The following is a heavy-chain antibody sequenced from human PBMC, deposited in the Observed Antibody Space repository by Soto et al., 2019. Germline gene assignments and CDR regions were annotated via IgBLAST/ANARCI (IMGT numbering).Heavy chain of an antibody. CDR1: GGSISSSNW. CDR3: AKKAHYYDSSGPFGPPDY. CDR2: IYHSGST. V-gene: IGHV4-4*02. J-gene: IGHJ4*02. D-gene: IGHD3-22*01. Sequence: PSETLSLTCAVSGGSISSSNWWSWVRQPLGKGLEWIGEIYHSGSTNYNPSLKSRVTISVDKSKNQFSLKLSSVTAADTAVYYCAKKAHYYDSSGPFGPPDYWGQGTLVTVSS.